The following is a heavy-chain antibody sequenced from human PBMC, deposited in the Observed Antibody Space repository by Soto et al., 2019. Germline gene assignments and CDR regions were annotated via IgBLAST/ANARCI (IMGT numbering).Heavy chain of an antibody. D-gene: IGHD6-6*01. V-gene: IGHV4-4*02. CDR1: GVSLTSGNW. Sequence: SETLSLTCAVSGVSLTSGNWWTWVRQSPQRGLEYIGEIFHDGTANYYPSFERRVAMSVDTSRSQFSLKLTSVTAADTAVYFCATLVYDTRPNYMYFDFWGPGTLVTVSS. CDR3: ATLVYDTRPNYMYFDF. J-gene: IGHJ4*02. CDR2: IFHDGTA.